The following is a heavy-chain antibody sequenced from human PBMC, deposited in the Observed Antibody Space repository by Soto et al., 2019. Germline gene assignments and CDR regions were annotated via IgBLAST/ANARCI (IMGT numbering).Heavy chain of an antibody. D-gene: IGHD3-16*02. V-gene: IGHV3-23*01. CDR2: ISGSSGHT. CDR1: GFTFSGFA. Sequence: EVQLLESGGGLVQPGGSLRLSCAASGFTFSGFAMNWVRQAPGKGLEWVSAISGSSGHTYYADSVKGRFIISRDNSKNTLYLQMDSLSADDTAVYYCARGPSEYIWGSYLRYCDSWGQGSLVTVSS. CDR3: ARGPSEYIWGSYLRYCDS. J-gene: IGHJ4*02.